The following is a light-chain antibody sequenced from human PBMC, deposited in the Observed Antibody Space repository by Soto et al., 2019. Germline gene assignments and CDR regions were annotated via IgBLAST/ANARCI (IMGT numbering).Light chain of an antibody. V-gene: IGKV3-11*01. CDR1: QPINTY. CDR2: DAS. CDR3: HHRTNWPPEDT. J-gene: IGKJ2*01. Sequence: EVLLTQSPATLSFTPGESATLSCRASQPINTYLGWYQQKSGQSPRLLIYDASNRAADIPARFSASCFETDFTLTISSLKPEDFGTYYCHHRTNWPPEDTFGQGTKLEI.